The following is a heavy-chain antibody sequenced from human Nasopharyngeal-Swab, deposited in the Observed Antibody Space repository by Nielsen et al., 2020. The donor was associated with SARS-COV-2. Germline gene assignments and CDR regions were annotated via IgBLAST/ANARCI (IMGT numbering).Heavy chain of an antibody. CDR3: ATGGRSAFEI. J-gene: IGHJ3*02. V-gene: IGHV3-74*01. CDR1: GFTFSRYW. CDR2: IINDETTT. Sequence: GESLKISCAASGFTFSRYWVHWVRQVPGKGLVWVSRIINDETTTRYADSVKGRFTISRDNAKNTLYLQMNSLRAEDTAVYFCATGGRSAFEIWGQGTMVTVSS. D-gene: IGHD3-16*01.